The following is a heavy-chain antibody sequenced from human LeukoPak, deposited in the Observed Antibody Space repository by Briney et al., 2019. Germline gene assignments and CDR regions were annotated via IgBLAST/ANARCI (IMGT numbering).Heavy chain of an antibody. Sequence: SEILSLTCDVYGGSFSGYYWSWIRQPPGKGLEWIGEINHSGSTNYNPSLKSRVTISVDTSKNQFSLKLSSVTAADTAVYYCAKPKFIYDYVWYALDYWGQGTLVTVSS. D-gene: IGHD3-16*01. CDR2: INHSGST. J-gene: IGHJ4*02. CDR3: AKPKFIYDYVWYALDY. CDR1: GGSFSGYY. V-gene: IGHV4-34*01.